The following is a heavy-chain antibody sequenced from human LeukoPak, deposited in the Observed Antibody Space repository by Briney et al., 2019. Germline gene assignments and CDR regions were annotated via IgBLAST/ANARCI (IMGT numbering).Heavy chain of an antibody. V-gene: IGHV3-53*01. D-gene: IGHD2-15*01. J-gene: IGHJ6*02. Sequence: GGSLRLSCAASGFTVNSNYMSWVRQAPGKGLERVSIIYKDGRTYYADSVKGRFTISRDNSKNTLFLQMSSLRAEDTAVYYCAKNLYCGGGSCYPSALGMDVWGQGTTVTVSS. CDR1: GFTVNSNY. CDR3: AKNLYCGGGSCYPSALGMDV. CDR2: IYKDGRT.